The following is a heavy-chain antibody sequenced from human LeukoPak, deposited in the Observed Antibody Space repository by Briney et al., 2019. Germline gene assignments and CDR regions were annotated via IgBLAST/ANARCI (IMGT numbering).Heavy chain of an antibody. D-gene: IGHD3-22*01. CDR2: ISSSSSYI. Sequence: GGSLRLSCAASGFTFSSYSMNWVRQAPGKGLEWISSISSSSSYIYYADSVKGRFTISRDNAKNSLYLQMNSLRAEDTAVYYCARTGQDSSGYYLYYFDYWGQGTLVTVSS. CDR3: ARTGQDSSGYYLYYFDY. CDR1: GFTFSSYS. V-gene: IGHV3-21*01. J-gene: IGHJ4*02.